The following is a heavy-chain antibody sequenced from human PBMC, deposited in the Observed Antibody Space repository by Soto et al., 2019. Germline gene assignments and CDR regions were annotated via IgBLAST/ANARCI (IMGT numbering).Heavy chain of an antibody. V-gene: IGHV3-11*01. J-gene: IGHJ6*03. Sequence: GGSLRLSCAASGFTFSDYYMSWIRQAPGKGLEWVSYISSSGSTIYYADSVKGRFTISRDNAKNSLYLQMNSLRAEDTAVYYCARRYCSSTSCYAYYYYMDVWGKGTTVTVSS. CDR2: ISSSGSTI. D-gene: IGHD2-2*01. CDR3: ARRYCSSTSCYAYYYYMDV. CDR1: GFTFSDYY.